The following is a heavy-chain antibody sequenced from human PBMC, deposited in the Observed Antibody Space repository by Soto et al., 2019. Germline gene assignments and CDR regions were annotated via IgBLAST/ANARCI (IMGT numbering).Heavy chain of an antibody. V-gene: IGHV4-30-4*01. CDR1: GGSISSGDYY. D-gene: IGHD1-26*01. CDR2: IYYSGST. CDR3: ARVGDGHDY. J-gene: IGHJ4*02. Sequence: SSETLSLTCTVSGGSISSGDYYWSWIRQPPGKGLEWIGYIYYSGSTYYNPSLKSRVTISVDSSKNQFSLKLSSVTAADTAVYYCARVGDGHDYWGQGTLVTVSS.